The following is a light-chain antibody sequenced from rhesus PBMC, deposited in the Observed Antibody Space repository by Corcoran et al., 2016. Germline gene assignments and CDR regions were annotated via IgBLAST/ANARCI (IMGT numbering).Light chain of an antibody. J-gene: IGKJ4*01. CDR1: QGISNN. CDR2: KAS. V-gene: IGKV1-25*01. CDR3: PQHNIHPLP. Sequence: DIQMTQSPSSLSASVGDRVTITCRASQGISNNLAWYQQKPGKVPKLLVYKASTLQIGIPSRFSGTGSRTDLPLTISSLQPEDFSTYYCPQHNIHPLPFGGGTKVEIK.